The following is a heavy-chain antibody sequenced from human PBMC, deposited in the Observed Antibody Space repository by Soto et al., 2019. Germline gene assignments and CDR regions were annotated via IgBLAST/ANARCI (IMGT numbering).Heavy chain of an antibody. CDR1: GDSIRGYY. Sequence: SETLSLTCTVSGDSIRGYYWSWIRQPPGKGLEWIGNIYYSGSTNFNPSLMSRVTISVDTSKSQFSLKLSSVTAADTAVYYCAVVGATSSYFAYWGQGTLVTVS. CDR3: AVVGATSSYFAY. D-gene: IGHD1-26*01. V-gene: IGHV4-59*01. J-gene: IGHJ4*02. CDR2: IYYSGST.